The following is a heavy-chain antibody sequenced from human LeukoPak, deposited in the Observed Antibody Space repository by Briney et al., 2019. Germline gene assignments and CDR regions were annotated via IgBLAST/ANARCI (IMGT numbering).Heavy chain of an antibody. Sequence: SQALSLTCTVSGGSISSGDYYWSWIRQPPGKGLEWIGYIYYSGSTYYNPSLKSRVTISVDTSKNQFSLKLSSVTAADTAVYYCARSVGDDILTGDYYYYYMGVWGKGTTVTVSS. CDR1: GGSISSGDYY. D-gene: IGHD3-9*01. CDR2: IYYSGST. J-gene: IGHJ6*03. CDR3: ARSVGDDILTGDYYYYYMGV. V-gene: IGHV4-30-4*08.